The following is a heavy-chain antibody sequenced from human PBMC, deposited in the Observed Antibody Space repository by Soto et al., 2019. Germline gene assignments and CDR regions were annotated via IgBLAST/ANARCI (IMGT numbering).Heavy chain of an antibody. Sequence: EVQLVESGGGLVQPGGSLRLSCVASGFTVTEIYMNWVRQAPGKGLEWVSVVYNEFTDYADSVRGRFSISTDSYKNALYLKMNSLRAEDSAVYYCVREPRYCSGGSCSIMGDAFDIWGQGTMVTVSS. J-gene: IGHJ3*02. D-gene: IGHD2-15*01. V-gene: IGHV3-66*01. CDR2: VYNEFT. CDR3: VREPRYCSGGSCSIMGDAFDI. CDR1: GFTVTEIY.